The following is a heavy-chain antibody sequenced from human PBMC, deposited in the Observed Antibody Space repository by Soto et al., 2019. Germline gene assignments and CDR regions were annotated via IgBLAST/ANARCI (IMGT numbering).Heavy chain of an antibody. CDR1: EFTVSTNY. J-gene: IGHJ2*01. D-gene: IGHD7-27*01. CDR2: LYSGGST. Sequence: EVQLVESGGVVVQPGGSLRLSCAASEFTVSTNYMTWVRQAPGKGLEWVSLLYSGGSTYYADSVKGRFTISRDNSKNTLYLQMNSLRAEDTAVYYCARSGQTGEHYWYFDLWGRGTLVTVSS. V-gene: IGHV3-66*01. CDR3: ARSGQTGEHYWYFDL.